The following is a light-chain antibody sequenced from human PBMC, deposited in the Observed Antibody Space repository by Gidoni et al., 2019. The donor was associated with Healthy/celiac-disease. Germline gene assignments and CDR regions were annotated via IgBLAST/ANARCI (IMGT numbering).Light chain of an antibody. CDR1: QDISNY. V-gene: IGKV1-33*01. J-gene: IGKJ4*01. CDR2: DAS. Sequence: DIQMTQSPSALSASVGDRFTITCQASQDISNYLNWYHQKPGKAPKRLIYDASNLETGVPSRFSGSGSWTDFTFTICSLQPEDIATYYCQQYDNLPSLTFGGGTKVEIK. CDR3: QQYDNLPSLT.